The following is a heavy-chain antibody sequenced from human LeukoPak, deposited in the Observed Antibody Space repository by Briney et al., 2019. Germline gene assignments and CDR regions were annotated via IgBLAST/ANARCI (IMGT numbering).Heavy chain of an antibody. CDR1: GYTFTSYD. V-gene: IGHV1-8*01. CDR2: MNPNSGNT. Sequence: ASVRVSCKASGYTFTSYDINWVRQAPGQGLEWMGWMNPNSGNTGYAQKFQGRVTMTRNTSISTAYMELSSLRSEDTAVYYCASGAVLRFLEWLLYRQYQSNWFDPWGQGTLVTVSS. CDR3: ASGAVLRFLEWLLYRQYQSNWFDP. J-gene: IGHJ5*02. D-gene: IGHD3-3*01.